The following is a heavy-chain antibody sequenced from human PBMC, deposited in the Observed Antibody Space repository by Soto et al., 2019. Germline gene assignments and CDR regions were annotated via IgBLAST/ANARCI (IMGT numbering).Heavy chain of an antibody. CDR1: GFTFSSYA. V-gene: IGHV3-30-3*01. D-gene: IGHD5-18*01. Sequence: GGSLRLSCAASGFTFSSYAMHWVRQAPGKGLEWVAVISYDGSNKYYADSVKGRFTISRDNSKNTLYLQMNSLRAEDTVVYYCARDPLWGTAMVLWYFDLWGRGTLVTVSS. J-gene: IGHJ2*01. CDR2: ISYDGSNK. CDR3: ARDPLWGTAMVLWYFDL.